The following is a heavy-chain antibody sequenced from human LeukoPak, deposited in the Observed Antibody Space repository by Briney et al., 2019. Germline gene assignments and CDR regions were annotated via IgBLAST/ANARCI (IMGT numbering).Heavy chain of an antibody. D-gene: IGHD2-2*02. CDR1: GGSISSYY. CDR3: ARGQVDGYCSSTSCYTFDY. J-gene: IGHJ4*02. V-gene: IGHV4-34*01. CDR2: INHSGST. Sequence: PSETLSLTCTVPGGSISSYYWSWIRQPPGKGLEWIGEINHSGSTNYNPSLKSRVTISVDTSKNQFSLKLSSVTAADTAVYYCARGQVDGYCSSTSCYTFDYWGQGTLVTVSS.